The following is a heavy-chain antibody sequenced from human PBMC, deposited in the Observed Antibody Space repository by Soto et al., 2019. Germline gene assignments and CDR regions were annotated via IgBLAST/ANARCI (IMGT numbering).Heavy chain of an antibody. CDR1: GFTFSSYA. Sequence: PGGSLRLSCAASGFTFSSYAMHWVRQAPGKGLEWVAVISYDGSNKNHADTVKGRFTISRDNSKNTLYLQMSSLRAEDTAVYYCARGYDFWSGYYYPYGMDVWGQGTTVTVSS. J-gene: IGHJ6*02. D-gene: IGHD3-3*01. V-gene: IGHV3-30-3*01. CDR3: ARGYDFWSGYYYPYGMDV. CDR2: ISYDGSNK.